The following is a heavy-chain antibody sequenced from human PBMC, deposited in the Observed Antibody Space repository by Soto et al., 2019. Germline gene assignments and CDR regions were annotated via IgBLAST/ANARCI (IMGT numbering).Heavy chain of an antibody. CDR3: ARSAQEGNWFDP. CDR2: MNPNSGNT. D-gene: IGHD6-25*01. CDR1: GYTFTSYD. J-gene: IGHJ5*02. Sequence: ASVKVSCKASGYTFTSYDINWVRQATGQGLEWMGWMNPNSGNTGYAQKFQGRVTMTRNTSISTAYMELSSLRSEDTAVYYCARSAQEGNWFDPWGQGTLVTVS. V-gene: IGHV1-8*01.